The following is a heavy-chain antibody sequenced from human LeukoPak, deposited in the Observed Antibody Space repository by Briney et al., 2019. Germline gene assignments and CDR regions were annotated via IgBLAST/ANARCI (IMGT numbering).Heavy chain of an antibody. J-gene: IGHJ4*02. Sequence: SETLSLTCTVSGGSISSYYWSWIRQPPGKGLEWIGYIYYSGSTNYNPSLKSRVTISVDTSKNQFSLKLSSVTAADTAVYYCARGSLVSNGDYEYWGQGTLVTVSS. D-gene: IGHD4-17*01. CDR2: IYYSGST. CDR3: ARGSLVSNGDYEY. V-gene: IGHV4-59*12. CDR1: GGSISSYY.